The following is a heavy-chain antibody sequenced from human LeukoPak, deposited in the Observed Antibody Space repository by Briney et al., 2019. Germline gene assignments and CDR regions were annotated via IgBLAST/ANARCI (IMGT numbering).Heavy chain of an antibody. J-gene: IGHJ4*02. Sequence: GGSLRLSCVASGFTFSSYNMHWVRQAPGKGLEWVSYISSSSTIYYADSVKGRFTISRDNAENSLYLQMNSLKVEDTAVYYCSRDLGLEGYWSQGSLVTVSS. CDR1: GFTFSSYN. CDR3: SRDLGLEGY. V-gene: IGHV3-48*01. D-gene: IGHD3-3*01. CDR2: ISSSSTI.